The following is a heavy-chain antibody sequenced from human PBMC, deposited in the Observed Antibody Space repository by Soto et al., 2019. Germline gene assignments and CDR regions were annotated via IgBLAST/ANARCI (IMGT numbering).Heavy chain of an antibody. Sequence: SVKVSCKASGGTFSSYAISWVRQAPGQGLEWIGGIIPIFGTANYAQKFQGRVTITADESTSTAYMELSSLRSEDTAVYYCARDRHIVVVTAKGDYYYGMDVWGQGTTVTVSS. CDR3: ARDRHIVVVTAKGDYYYGMDV. D-gene: IGHD2-21*02. J-gene: IGHJ6*02. CDR2: IIPIFGTA. V-gene: IGHV1-69*13. CDR1: GGTFSSYA.